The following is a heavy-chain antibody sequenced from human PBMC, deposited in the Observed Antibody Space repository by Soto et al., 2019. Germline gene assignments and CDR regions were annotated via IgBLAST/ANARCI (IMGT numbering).Heavy chain of an antibody. CDR2: INHSGST. CDR3: ARGPRIAARRTFDY. D-gene: IGHD6-6*01. V-gene: IGHV4-34*01. CDR1: GGSFSGYY. Sequence: SETLSLTCAVYGGSFSGYYWIWIRQPPGKGLEWIGEINHSGSTNYNPSLKSRVTISVDTSKNQFSLKLSSVTAADTAVYYCARGPRIAARRTFDYWGQGPQVTGSS. J-gene: IGHJ4*02.